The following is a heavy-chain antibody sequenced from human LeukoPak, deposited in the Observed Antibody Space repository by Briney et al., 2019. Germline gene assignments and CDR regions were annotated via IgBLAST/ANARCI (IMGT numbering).Heavy chain of an antibody. V-gene: IGHV3-30-3*02. CDR3: AKPIVGATRVGYFDY. D-gene: IGHD1-26*01. CDR2: ISYDGSSK. J-gene: IGHJ4*02. CDR1: GFTFSSYA. Sequence: GRSLRLSCAASGFTFSSYAMHWVRQAPGKGLEWVAVISYDGSSKYYADSVKGRFTISRDNSENTLYLQMNSLRAEDTAVYYCAKPIVGATRVGYFDYWGQGTLVTVSS.